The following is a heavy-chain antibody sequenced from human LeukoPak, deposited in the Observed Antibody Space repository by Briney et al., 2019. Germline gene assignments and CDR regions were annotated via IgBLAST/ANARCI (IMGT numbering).Heavy chain of an antibody. V-gene: IGHV3-21*01. J-gene: IGHJ4*02. CDR1: GFTFDDYA. Sequence: GGSLRLSCTASGFTFDDYAMHWVRQAPGKGLEWVSSISSSSSYIYYADSVKGRFTISRDNAKNSLYLQMNSLRAEDTAVYYCARLPDKKGVDYWGQGTLVTVSS. CDR3: ARLPDKKGVDY. D-gene: IGHD3-16*01. CDR2: ISSSSSYI.